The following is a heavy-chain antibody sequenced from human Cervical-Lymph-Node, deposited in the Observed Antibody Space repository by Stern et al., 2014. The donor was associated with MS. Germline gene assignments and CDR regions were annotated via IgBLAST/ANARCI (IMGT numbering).Heavy chain of an antibody. J-gene: IGHJ1*01. D-gene: IGHD6-6*01. V-gene: IGHV4-59*01. CDR2: IYHNGNT. CDR3: TRDGRSSLSEYFQT. Sequence: QVQLQESGPGLVKPSETLSLTCTVSGGSIGRYYWSWVRQPPGKSLEWIGYIYHNGNTNYNPSLKSRVSTSVDTSKNQFPLNLTSVTAADTAVYYCTRDGRSSLSEYFQTWGQGSLVTVSS. CDR1: GGSIGRYY.